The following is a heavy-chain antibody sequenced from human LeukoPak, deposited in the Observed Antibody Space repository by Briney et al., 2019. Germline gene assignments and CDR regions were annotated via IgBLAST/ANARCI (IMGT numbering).Heavy chain of an antibody. V-gene: IGHV1-18*01. Sequence: VASVKVSCQASGYALANTGITWVRQAPGQGLEWVGWINVDSGDTNYTQEFQHRVTVTTDPSTSTAYMELRSLRSDDTAVYYCARWGYYYGSGSLFDYWGQGTLVTVSS. CDR3: ARWGYYYGSGSLFDY. D-gene: IGHD3-10*01. CDR2: INVDSGDT. CDR1: GYALANTG. J-gene: IGHJ4*02.